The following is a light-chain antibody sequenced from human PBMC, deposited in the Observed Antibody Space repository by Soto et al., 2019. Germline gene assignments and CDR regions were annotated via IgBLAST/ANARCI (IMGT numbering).Light chain of an antibody. V-gene: IGKV1-5*03. J-gene: IGKJ5*01. CDR1: QTISSW. CDR3: QQYSTSPT. Sequence: IQMTQSPSTLSGSVGDRVTITCRASQTISSWLAWYQQKPGKAPKLLIYKASTLKSGVPSRFSGSGSGTEFTLTISRLEPEDFAVYYCQQYSTSPTFGEGTRLEIK. CDR2: KAS.